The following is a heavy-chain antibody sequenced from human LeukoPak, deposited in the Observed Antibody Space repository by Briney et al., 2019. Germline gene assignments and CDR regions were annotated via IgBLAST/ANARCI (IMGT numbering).Heavy chain of an antibody. CDR2: MNPNRGNT. CDR3: ARVLFGCYET. Sequence: SSVKVSCKASGYTFTRYVINWVRQPTGQGREGMGWMNPNRGNTGYAQKFQGRVTMTRNTSISTAYMELRSPRSEDPAVYYCARVLFGCYETWGQGTLVTVSP. D-gene: IGHD4/OR15-4a*01. CDR1: GYTFTRYV. J-gene: IGHJ5*02. V-gene: IGHV1-8*01.